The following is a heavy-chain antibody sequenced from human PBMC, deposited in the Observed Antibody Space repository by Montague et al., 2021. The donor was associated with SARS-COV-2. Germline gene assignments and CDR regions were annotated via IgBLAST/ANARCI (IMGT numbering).Heavy chain of an antibody. Sequence: SETLSLTCAVYGGSFSGYYWNWIRQPPGKGLEWIGEINHSGSTNYNPSLKSRVTISVDTSKNQFSLKLRSVTAADTAVYYCARANGYYFDYWGQGTLVTVSS. CDR3: ARANGYYFDY. CDR2: INHSGST. J-gene: IGHJ4*02. D-gene: IGHD2-8*01. V-gene: IGHV4-34*01. CDR1: GGSFSGYY.